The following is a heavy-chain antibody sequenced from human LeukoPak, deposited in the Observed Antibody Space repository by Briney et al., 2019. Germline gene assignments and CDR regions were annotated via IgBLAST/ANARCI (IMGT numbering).Heavy chain of an antibody. CDR1: GFTFSSYG. Sequence: GGSLRLSCAASGFTFSSYGMHWVRQAPGKGLEWVTFIRYDGSNKYYADSVKGRFTISRDNSKNTLYLQMNSLRAEDTAVYYCAKDSRGYQDYFDYWGQGTLVTVSS. CDR2: IRYDGSNK. CDR3: AKDSRGYQDYFDY. D-gene: IGHD3-22*01. J-gene: IGHJ4*02. V-gene: IGHV3-30*02.